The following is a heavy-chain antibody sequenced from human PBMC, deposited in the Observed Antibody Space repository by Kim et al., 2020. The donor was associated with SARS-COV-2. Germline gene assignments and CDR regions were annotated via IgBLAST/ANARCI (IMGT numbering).Heavy chain of an antibody. V-gene: IGHV4-34*01. CDR2: INHSGST. CDR1: GGSFSGYY. Sequence: SETLSLTCAVYGGSFSGYYWSWIRQPPGKGLEWIGEINHSGSTNYYPSLKSRVTISVDTSKNQFPLKLSSVTAADTAVYYCARGLRLLEWPQGENWFDPSGQGTLVTVSS. CDR3: ARGLRLLEWPQGENWFDP. J-gene: IGHJ5*02. D-gene: IGHD3-3*01.